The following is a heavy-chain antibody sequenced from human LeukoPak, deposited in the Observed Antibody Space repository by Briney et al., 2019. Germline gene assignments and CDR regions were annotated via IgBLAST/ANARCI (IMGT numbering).Heavy chain of an antibody. CDR2: IWYDGSNK. CDR3: AKGSLDSSGYYNWFDP. V-gene: IGHV3-33*06. Sequence: PGGSLRLSCAASGFTFSSYGMHWVRQAPGKGLEWVAVIWYDGSNKYYADSVKGRFTISRDNSKNTLYLQMNSLRAEDTAVYYCAKGSLDSSGYYNWFDPWGQGTLVTVSS. CDR1: GFTFSSYG. J-gene: IGHJ5*02. D-gene: IGHD3-22*01.